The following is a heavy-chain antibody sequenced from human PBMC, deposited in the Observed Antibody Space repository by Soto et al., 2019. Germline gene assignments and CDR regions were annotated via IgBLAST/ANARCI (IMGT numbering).Heavy chain of an antibody. CDR3: AREMYPRPGDYYYYGMDV. D-gene: IGHD2-2*01. J-gene: IGHJ6*02. Sequence: SETLSLTCTVSGDSISSSSYYWGWIRQPPGKGLEWIGNINYSGSTYYNPSLQSRVTTSVDTSKNQFSLKLSSVIAADTAVYYCAREMYPRPGDYYYYGMDVWGQGTTVTVSS. V-gene: IGHV4-39*02. CDR2: INYSGST. CDR1: GDSISSSSYY.